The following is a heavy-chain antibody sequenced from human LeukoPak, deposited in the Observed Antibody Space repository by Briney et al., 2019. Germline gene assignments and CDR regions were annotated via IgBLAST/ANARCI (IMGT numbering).Heavy chain of an antibody. CDR1: GGSFSGYY. J-gene: IGHJ3*01. Sequence: SETLSLTCAVYGGSFSGYYWSWIRQPPGKGLEWIGEINHSGSTNYNPSLKSRVTISVDTSKNQFSLKLSSVTAADTAVYYCARLIAAAGDVWGQGTKVTVSS. V-gene: IGHV4-34*01. CDR2: INHSGST. D-gene: IGHD6-13*01. CDR3: ARLIAAAGDV.